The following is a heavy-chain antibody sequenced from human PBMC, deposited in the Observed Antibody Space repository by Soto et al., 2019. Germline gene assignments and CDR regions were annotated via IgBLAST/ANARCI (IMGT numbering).Heavy chain of an antibody. Sequence: PSETLSLTCTVSGGSISSYYWSWIRQPPGKGLEWIGYIYYSGSTNYNPSLKSRVTISVDTSKNQFSLKLSSVTAADTAVYYCARDGRYGSGRNDYWGQGTLVTVSS. CDR1: GGSISSYY. CDR2: IYYSGST. J-gene: IGHJ4*02. CDR3: ARDGRYGSGRNDY. D-gene: IGHD3-10*01. V-gene: IGHV4-59*01.